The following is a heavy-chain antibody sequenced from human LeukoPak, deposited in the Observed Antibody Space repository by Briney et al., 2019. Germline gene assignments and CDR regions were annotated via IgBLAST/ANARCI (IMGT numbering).Heavy chain of an antibody. CDR3: ARGNWFDP. J-gene: IGHJ5*02. Sequence: SETLSLTCTVSGGSFSSSSYYWGWIRQPPGKGLEWIGSIYYRGSNYHNPSLKSRVTISVDTSKNQFSLKLSSVTAADTAIYYCARGNWFDPWGQGTLVTVSS. CDR2: IYYRGSN. CDR1: GGSFSSSSYY. V-gene: IGHV4-39*07.